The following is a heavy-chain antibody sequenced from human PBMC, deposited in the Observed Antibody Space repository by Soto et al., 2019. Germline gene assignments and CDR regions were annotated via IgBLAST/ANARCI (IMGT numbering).Heavy chain of an antibody. D-gene: IGHD3-3*01. Sequence: AGGALRLSFAASGFIFSSYGMHRVRQAPGKGLEWVAVISFDGSNKYYADSVKGRFTISRDNSKNTLYLQMNSLRAEDTAVYYCAKEVWSGPMDVWGQGTTVTVSS. CDR1: GFIFSSYG. V-gene: IGHV3-30*18. CDR2: ISFDGSNK. CDR3: AKEVWSGPMDV. J-gene: IGHJ6*02.